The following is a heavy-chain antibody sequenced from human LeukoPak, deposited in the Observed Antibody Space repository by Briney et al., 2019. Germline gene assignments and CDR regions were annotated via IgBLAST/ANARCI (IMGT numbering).Heavy chain of an antibody. D-gene: IGHD5-12*01. Sequence: KPSETLSLTCTVSGGSISNDYWSWIRQSPGKGLEWIGFIYYNGSTNYNPSLKSRVTISVDTSKNQFSLKLSSVTATDTAVYYCARRARAIDNWGQGTLVTVSS. CDR2: IYYNGST. J-gene: IGHJ4*02. CDR1: GGSISNDY. V-gene: IGHV4-59*08. CDR3: ARRARAIDN.